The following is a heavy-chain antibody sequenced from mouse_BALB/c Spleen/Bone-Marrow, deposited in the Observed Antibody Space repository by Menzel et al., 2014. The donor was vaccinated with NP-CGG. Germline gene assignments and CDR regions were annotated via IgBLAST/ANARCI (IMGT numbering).Heavy chain of an antibody. CDR3: ARSKGIRGAMDY. V-gene: IGHV1-18*01. Sequence: VQLKQSGPELVKPGASVKISCKTSGYTFTEYTMHWVKQSHGKSLEWIGGINSNNGGNSYNQKFKGKVTLTVDKSSSTAYMELRSLTFEDSAVCYCARSKGIRGAMDYWGQGTSVTVSS. J-gene: IGHJ4*01. CDR2: INSNNGGN. CDR1: GYTFTEYT.